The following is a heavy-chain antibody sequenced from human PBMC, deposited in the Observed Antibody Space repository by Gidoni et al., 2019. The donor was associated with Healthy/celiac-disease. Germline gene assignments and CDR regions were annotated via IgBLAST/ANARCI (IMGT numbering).Heavy chain of an antibody. V-gene: IGHV1-3*01. J-gene: IGHJ4*02. Sequence: QVQLVQSGAEVKKPGASVKVSCKASGYTFTSYAMHWVRQAPGQRLEWMGWINAGNGNTKYSQKFQGRVTITRDTSASTAYMELSSLRSEDTAVYYCARTPSLWFGELSFDYWGQGTLVTVSS. CDR2: INAGNGNT. CDR1: GYTFTSYA. CDR3: ARTPSLWFGELSFDY. D-gene: IGHD3-10*01.